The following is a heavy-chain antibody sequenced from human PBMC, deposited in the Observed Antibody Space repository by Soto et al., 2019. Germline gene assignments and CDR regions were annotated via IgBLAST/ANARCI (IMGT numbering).Heavy chain of an antibody. CDR2: ISSSSSYT. Sequence: SGGSLRLSCAASGFTFSDYYMSWIRQAPGKGLEWVSYISSSSSYTNYADSVKGRFTISRDNAKNSLYLQMNSLRAEDTAVYYCARVGQQQLANVDYWGQGTPVTVSS. D-gene: IGHD6-13*01. V-gene: IGHV3-11*05. CDR3: ARVGQQQLANVDY. J-gene: IGHJ4*02. CDR1: GFTFSDYY.